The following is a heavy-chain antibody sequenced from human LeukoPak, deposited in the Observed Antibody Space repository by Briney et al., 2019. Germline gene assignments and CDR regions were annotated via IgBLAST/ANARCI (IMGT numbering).Heavy chain of an antibody. D-gene: IGHD6-13*01. CDR1: GYTFTGYY. J-gene: IGHJ4*02. V-gene: IGHV1-2*02. CDR2: INPNSGGT. CDR3: ARDTAAAGSFHPDY. Sequence: GASVKVSCKASGYTFTGYYMHWVRQAPGQGLEWMGWINPNSGGTNYAQKFQGRVTMTRDTSISTAYMELSRLGSDDTAVYCCARDTAAAGSFHPDYWGQGTLVTVSS.